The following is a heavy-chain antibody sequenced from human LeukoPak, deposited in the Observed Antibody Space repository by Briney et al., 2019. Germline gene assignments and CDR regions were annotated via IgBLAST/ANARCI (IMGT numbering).Heavy chain of an antibody. Sequence: GRSLRLSCAASGFTISSYAMHWVRQAPGKGLEWVAVISYDGSNKFYADSVKGRFTFSRDNSKNTLFLQLNSLRREDTAVYYCARDDPLDYWGQGTPVTVSS. CDR2: ISYDGSNK. J-gene: IGHJ4*02. V-gene: IGHV3-30*04. CDR3: ARDDPLDY. CDR1: GFTISSYA.